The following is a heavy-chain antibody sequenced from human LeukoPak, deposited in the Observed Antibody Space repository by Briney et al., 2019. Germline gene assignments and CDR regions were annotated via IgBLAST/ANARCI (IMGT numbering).Heavy chain of an antibody. CDR1: RFTFSSYS. CDR2: INGGASTI. Sequence: PGGSLRLSCAASRFTFSSYSMGWVRQAPGKGLEWVSYINGGASTIYYADSVKGRFTISRDNAKSSLYLQMNSLRAEDTAVYYCAKDRTAGYDGLVDYWGQGTLVTVSS. D-gene: IGHD5-12*01. CDR3: AKDRTAGYDGLVDY. J-gene: IGHJ4*02. V-gene: IGHV3-48*01.